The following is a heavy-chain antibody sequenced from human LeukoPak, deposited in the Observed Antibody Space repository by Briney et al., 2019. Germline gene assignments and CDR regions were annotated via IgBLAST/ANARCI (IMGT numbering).Heavy chain of an antibody. CDR2: IKQDGSEK. Sequence: PGGSLRLSCAASGFTVSNNYMSWVRQAPGKGLEWVANIKQDGSEKYYVDSVKGRFTISRDNAKNSLYLQMNSLRAEDTAVYYCAREISEISPSWVVPAAPVDYWGQGTLVTVSS. J-gene: IGHJ4*02. CDR1: GFTVSNNY. CDR3: AREISEISPSWVVPAAPVDY. V-gene: IGHV3-7*01. D-gene: IGHD2-2*01.